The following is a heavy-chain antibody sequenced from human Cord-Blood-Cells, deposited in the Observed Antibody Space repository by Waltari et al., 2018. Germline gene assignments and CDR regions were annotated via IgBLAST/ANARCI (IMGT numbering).Heavy chain of an antibody. CDR1: GYTLPESS. CDR3: ATDVD. Sequence: QVQLVQSGAEVKKPGAPVKVSCKVSGYTLPESSMNWVRQAPGKGREWLGGFDPEDGETTDAQTSQGRVTLTDEIATDTAYMELSRLRSEDTAVYYCATDVDWGQGTRVTVSS. J-gene: IGHJ4*02. CDR2: FDPEDGET. V-gene: IGHV1-24*01.